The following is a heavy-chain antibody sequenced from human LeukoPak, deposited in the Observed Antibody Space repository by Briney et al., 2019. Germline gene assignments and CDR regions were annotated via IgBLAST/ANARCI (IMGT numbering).Heavy chain of an antibody. V-gene: IGHV3-23*01. J-gene: IGHJ3*02. D-gene: IGHD3-22*01. CDR1: GFTFSSYA. CDR3: AKGYYYDSSGYRRDDAFDI. CDR2: ISGSGGST. Sequence: GGSLRLSCAASGFTFSSYAMSWVRQAPGKGLEWVSAISGSGGSTYYADSVKGRFTISRDNSKNTLYLQMNSLRAEDTAVYYCAKGYYYDSSGYRRDDAFDIWGQGQWSPSPQ.